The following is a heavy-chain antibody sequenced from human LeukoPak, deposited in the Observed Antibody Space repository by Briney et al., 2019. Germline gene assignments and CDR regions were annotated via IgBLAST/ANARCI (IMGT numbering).Heavy chain of an antibody. Sequence: SQTLSLTCTVSGGSISSGDYYWSWIRQPPGKGLEWIGYIYYSGSTYYNPSLKSRVTISVDTSKNQFSLKLSSVTAADTAVYYCARVSYGSGRDGMDVWGQGTTVTASS. CDR3: ARVSYGSGRDGMDV. CDR2: IYYSGST. V-gene: IGHV4-30-4*01. CDR1: GGSISSGDYY. J-gene: IGHJ6*02. D-gene: IGHD3-10*01.